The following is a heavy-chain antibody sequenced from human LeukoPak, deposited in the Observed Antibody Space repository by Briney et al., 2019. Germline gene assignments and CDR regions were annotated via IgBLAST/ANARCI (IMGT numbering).Heavy chain of an antibody. CDR3: AGDYYYYGMDV. V-gene: IGHV4-59*08. CDR1: GGSISSYY. Sequence: SETLSLTCTVSGGSISSYYWSWIRQPPGKGLEWIGYICYSGSTNYNPSLKSRVTISVDTSKNQFSLKLSSVTAADTAVYYCAGDYYYYGMDVWGQGTTVTVSS. CDR2: ICYSGST. J-gene: IGHJ6*02.